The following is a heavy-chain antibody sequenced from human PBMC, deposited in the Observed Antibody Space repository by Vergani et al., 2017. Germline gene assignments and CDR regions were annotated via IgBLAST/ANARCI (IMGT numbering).Heavy chain of an antibody. V-gene: IGHV4-4*01. CDR3: ATIGYRRWGYYFDY. J-gene: IGHJ4*02. CDR2: ICHTEDT. Sequence: QVQLQESGPGLVKPPGTLSLTCAVSVDSISSNNCWTWVRRPPGKGLEWIGEICHTEDTKYSPTLKSRVTVSVDESRNLFSLRLYSVTAADTAVYCCATIGYRRWGYYFDYWGQGILVTVSS. D-gene: IGHD3-16*01. CDR1: VDSISSNNC.